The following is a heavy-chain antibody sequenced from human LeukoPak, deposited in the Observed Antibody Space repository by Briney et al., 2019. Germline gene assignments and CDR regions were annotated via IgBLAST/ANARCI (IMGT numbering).Heavy chain of an antibody. D-gene: IGHD3-10*01. CDR1: GGSISSYY. CDR3: ARSGPMVFFDP. CDR2: INHSGST. Sequence: SETLSLTCTVSGGSISSYYWSWIRQPPGKGLEWIGEINHSGSTNYNPSLKSRVTISVDTSKNQFPLKLSSVTAADTAVYYCARSGPMVFFDPWGQGTLVTVSS. J-gene: IGHJ5*02. V-gene: IGHV4-34*01.